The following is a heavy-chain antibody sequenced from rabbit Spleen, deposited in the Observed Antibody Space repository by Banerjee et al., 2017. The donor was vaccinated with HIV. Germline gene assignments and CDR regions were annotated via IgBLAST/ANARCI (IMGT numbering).Heavy chain of an antibody. CDR1: GFDFSNYG. J-gene: IGHJ4*01. D-gene: IGHD1-1*01. CDR2: IDPVFGGT. V-gene: IGHV1S47*01. CDR3: VRGASSSGYYNL. Sequence: QQQLVESGGGLVTPGGNLTLTCTASGFDFSNYGVSWVRQAPGKGLEWIGFIDPVFGGTYYASWVNGRFTISSHNAQNTLYLHLNGLTVADTATYFCVRGASSSGYYNLWGPGTLVTVS.